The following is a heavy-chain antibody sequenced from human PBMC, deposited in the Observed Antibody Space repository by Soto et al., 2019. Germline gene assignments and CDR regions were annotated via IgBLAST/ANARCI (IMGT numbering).Heavy chain of an antibody. CDR3: ARGCGGDCSTCYCYGMDV. CDR2: IYNSGYT. V-gene: IGHV4-31*03. D-gene: IGHD2-21*02. Sequence: SETLSLTCTVSGGSVSSGGYYWSWTRRLPGKGLEWIGHIYNSGYTYYNPSLKSRASLSVDTSKTHFSLRLSSVTAADAAVYYCARGCGGDCSTCYCYGMDVWGQGTTVTV. J-gene: IGHJ6*02. CDR1: GGSVSSGGYY.